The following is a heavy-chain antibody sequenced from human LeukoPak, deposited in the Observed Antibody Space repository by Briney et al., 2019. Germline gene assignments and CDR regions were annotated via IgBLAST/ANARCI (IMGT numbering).Heavy chain of an antibody. D-gene: IGHD3-16*02. Sequence: SVKVSCKASGGIFSSYAISWVRQAPGQGLEWMGRIIPIFGTANYAQKFQGRVTITTDESTSTAYMELSSLRSEDTAVYYCARDRTYYDYVWGSYHGYYFDYWGQGTLVTVSS. J-gene: IGHJ4*02. CDR1: GGIFSSYA. CDR2: IIPIFGTA. CDR3: ARDRTYYDYVWGSYHGYYFDY. V-gene: IGHV1-69*05.